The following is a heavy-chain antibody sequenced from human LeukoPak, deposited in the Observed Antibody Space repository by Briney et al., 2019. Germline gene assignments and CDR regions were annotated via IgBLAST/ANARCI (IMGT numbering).Heavy chain of an antibody. CDR2: IYYSGST. CDR3: ARARRRDAFDI. V-gene: IGHV4-59*01. CDR1: GGSISSYY. J-gene: IGHJ3*02. Sequence: KTSETLSLTCTVSGGSISSYYWSWIRQPPGKGLEWIGYIYYSGSTNYNPSLKSRVTISVDTSKNQLSLKLSSVTAADTAVYYCARARRRDAFDIWGQGTMVTVSS.